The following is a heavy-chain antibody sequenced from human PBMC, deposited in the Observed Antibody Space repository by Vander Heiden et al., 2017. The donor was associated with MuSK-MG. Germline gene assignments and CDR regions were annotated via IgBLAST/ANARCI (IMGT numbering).Heavy chain of an antibody. D-gene: IGHD4-17*01. CDR1: GFTFSSYA. CDR3: SITIGDYSVGY. V-gene: IGHV3-23*01. J-gene: IGHJ4*02. CDR2: ISGSGGST. Sequence: EVQLLESGGGLVQPGGSLRLSCAASGFTFSSYAMSWVRQAPGKGLEWVSAISGSGGSTYDAYSVKGRFTISRDNSKNTLYLHMNRMRAEDTAGYCWSITIGDYSVGYWGQGTLGNVAS.